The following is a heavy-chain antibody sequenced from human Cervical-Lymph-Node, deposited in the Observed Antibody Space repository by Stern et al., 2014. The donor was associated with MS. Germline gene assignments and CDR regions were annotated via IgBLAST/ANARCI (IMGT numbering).Heavy chain of an antibody. Sequence: QVQLVQSGAEVKKPGASVKVSCEASGYTFTSTDINWVRQATGQGLEWMGWMNSNSGNTGYAQKFQGRVTMTRNTSISTAYLELSSLRSEDTAVYYCARLYDSSDYYSLGYWGQGTLVTVSS. CDR1: GYTFTSTD. D-gene: IGHD3-22*01. CDR2: MNSNSGNT. CDR3: ARLYDSSDYYSLGY. J-gene: IGHJ4*02. V-gene: IGHV1-8*01.